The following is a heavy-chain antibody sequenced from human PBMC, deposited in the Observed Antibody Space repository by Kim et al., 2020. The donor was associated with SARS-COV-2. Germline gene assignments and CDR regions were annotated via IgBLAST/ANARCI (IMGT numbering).Heavy chain of an antibody. CDR2: IIPIFGTA. CDR3: ARVPLGPYCSSTSCYEMDY. Sequence: SVKVSCKASGGTFSSYAISWVRQAPGQGLEWMGGIIPIFGTANYAQKFQGRVTITADESTSTAYMELSSLRSEDTAVYYCARVPLGPYCSSTSCYEMDYWGQGTLVTVSS. D-gene: IGHD2-2*01. J-gene: IGHJ4*02. CDR1: GGTFSSYA. V-gene: IGHV1-69*13.